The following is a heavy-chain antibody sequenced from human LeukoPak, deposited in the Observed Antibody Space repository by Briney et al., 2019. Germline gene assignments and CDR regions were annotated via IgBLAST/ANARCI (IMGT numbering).Heavy chain of an antibody. V-gene: IGHV1-2*02. CDR1: GYTVTGYY. CDR2: INPTSGGT. CDR3: AGSIWTSIAAAGTSLDY. Sequence: ASVKVSCKASGYTVTGYYMHWVRQAPGQGPEWMGWINPTSGGTNYAQKFQGRVTMTTDTSTSTAYMELRSLRSDDTAVYYCAGSIWTSIAAAGTSLDYWGQGTLVTVSS. D-gene: IGHD6-13*01. J-gene: IGHJ4*02.